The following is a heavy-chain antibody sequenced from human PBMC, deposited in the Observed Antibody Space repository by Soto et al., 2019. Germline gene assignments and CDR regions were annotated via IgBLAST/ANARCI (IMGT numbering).Heavy chain of an antibody. J-gene: IGHJ4*02. V-gene: IGHV4-30-2*01. Sequence: SETLSLTCAVSGGSISSGGYSWSWIRQPPGKGLEWIGYIYHSGSTYYTPSLKSRVTIAVDRSKNHFSLKLSSVTAADTAVYYCASCYYDGSGSLDYWGQGTLVTVSS. CDR3: ASCYYDGSGSLDY. D-gene: IGHD3-22*01. CDR2: IYHSGST. CDR1: GGSISSGGYS.